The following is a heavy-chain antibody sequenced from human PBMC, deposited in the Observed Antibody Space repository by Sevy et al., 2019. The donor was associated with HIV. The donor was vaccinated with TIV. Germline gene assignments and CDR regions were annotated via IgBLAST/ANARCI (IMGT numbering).Heavy chain of an antibody. V-gene: IGHV3-30*18. J-gene: IGHJ6*02. CDR3: AKRGGHDTSGYVSYYYYGMDV. D-gene: IGHD3-22*01. CDR2: ISFDGDTK. CDR1: GFSFRNFG. Sequence: GGSLRLSCAASGFSFRNFGMHWVRQAPGKGLEWLALISFDGDTKYYGDSVKGRFTISRDNSKNTLYLQMNRLRVEDTAVYYCAKRGGHDTSGYVSYYYYGMDVWGQGTTVTVSS.